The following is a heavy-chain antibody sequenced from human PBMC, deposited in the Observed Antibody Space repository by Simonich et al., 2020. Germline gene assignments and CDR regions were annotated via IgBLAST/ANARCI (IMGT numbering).Heavy chain of an antibody. CDR2: IGGSGGST. CDR1: GFTFSSYA. J-gene: IGHJ4*02. Sequence: EVQLLESGGGLVQPGGSLRLSCAASGFTFSSYAMSWVRQAPGKGLEWVSAIGGSGGSTYYAASGKGRLTISRDNSKNTLYLQMNSLRAEDTAVYYCATYYFDYWGQGTLVTVSS. V-gene: IGHV3-23*01. CDR3: ATYYFDY.